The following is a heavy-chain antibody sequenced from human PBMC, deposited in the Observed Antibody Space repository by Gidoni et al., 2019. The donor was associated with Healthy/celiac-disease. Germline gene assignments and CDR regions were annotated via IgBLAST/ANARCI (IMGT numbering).Heavy chain of an antibody. D-gene: IGHD6-13*01. CDR1: GFTFSSYA. CDR2: ISGSGGST. Sequence: EVQLLVSGGGLVQPGGSLRLSCAASGFTFSSYAMRLVRQAPGKGLEWVSAISGSGGSTYYADSVKGRFTISRDNAKNTVYLQMNSLRAEDTAVYYCARHGGYSSSWYGGRYYYYYMDVWGKGTTVTVSS. J-gene: IGHJ6*03. CDR3: ARHGGYSSSWYGGRYYYYYMDV. V-gene: IGHV3-23*01.